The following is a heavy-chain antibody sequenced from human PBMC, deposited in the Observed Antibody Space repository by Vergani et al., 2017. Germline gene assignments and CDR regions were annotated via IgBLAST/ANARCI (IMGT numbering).Heavy chain of an antibody. V-gene: IGHV3-9*01. J-gene: IGHJ3*02. Sequence: VQLVESGGGVVQPGRSLRLSCAASGFTFDDYAMHWVRQAPGKGLEWVSGISWNSGSIGYADSVKGRFTISRDNAKNSLYLQMNSLRAEDTALYSCAKKGANAFDIWGQGTMVTVSS. CDR2: ISWNSGSI. CDR3: AKKGANAFDI. CDR1: GFTFDDYA.